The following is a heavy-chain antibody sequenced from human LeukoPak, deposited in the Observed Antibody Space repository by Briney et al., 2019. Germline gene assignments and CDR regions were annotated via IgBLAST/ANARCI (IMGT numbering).Heavy chain of an antibody. V-gene: IGHV3-23*01. CDR3: ARGRMLYYYDSSGYPFDY. CDR1: GFTFSSYA. Sequence: GGSLRLSCAASGFTFSSYAMSWVRQAPGKGLEWVSAISGSGGSTYYADSVKGRFTISRDNSKNTLYLQMNSLRAEGTAVYYCARGRMLYYYDSSGYPFDYWGQGSLVTVSS. D-gene: IGHD3-22*01. CDR2: ISGSGGST. J-gene: IGHJ4*02.